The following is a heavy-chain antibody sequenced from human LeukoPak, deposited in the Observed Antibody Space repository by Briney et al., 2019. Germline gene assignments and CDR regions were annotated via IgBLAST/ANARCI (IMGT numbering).Heavy chain of an antibody. V-gene: IGHV1-18*01. Sequence: ASVKVSCKASGYTFTSYGISWVRQAPGQGLEWMGWISAYNGNTNYAQKLQGRVTMTTDTSTSTAYMELRSLRSDDTAVYYCAREGRYSYGNYYYYAMDVWGQGTTVTVSS. CDR1: GYTFTSYG. CDR2: ISAYNGNT. J-gene: IGHJ6*02. CDR3: AREGRYSYGNYYYYAMDV. D-gene: IGHD5-18*01.